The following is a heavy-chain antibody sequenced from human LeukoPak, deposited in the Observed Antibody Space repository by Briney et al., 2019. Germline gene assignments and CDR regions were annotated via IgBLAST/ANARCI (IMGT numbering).Heavy chain of an antibody. CDR3: ARAEVRGGFFDY. V-gene: IGHV4-61*05. Sequence: PSETLSLTCTVSGGSISSSSYYWGWIRQPPGKGLEWIGYIYYSGSTNYNPSLKSRVTISVDTSKNQFSLKLSSVTAADTAVYYCARAEVRGGFFDYWGQGTLVTVSS. CDR1: GGSISSSSYY. CDR2: IYYSGST. D-gene: IGHD3-10*01. J-gene: IGHJ4*02.